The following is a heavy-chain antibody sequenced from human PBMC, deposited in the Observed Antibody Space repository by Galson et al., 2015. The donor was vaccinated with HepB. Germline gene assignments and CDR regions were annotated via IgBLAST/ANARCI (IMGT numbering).Heavy chain of an antibody. D-gene: IGHD1-26*01. J-gene: IGHJ4*02. CDR3: AKDLGVGGSENFDY. V-gene: IGHV3-23*01. CDR1: GFAFSSYA. CDR2: ISLSGDNT. Sequence: SLRLSCAASGFAFSSYALSWVRQAPGKGLEWVSAISLSGDNTYYTDSVKGRFTISRDNSKNILYLQMNSLRAEDTAVYYCAKDLGVGGSENFDYWGQGTLVTVSS.